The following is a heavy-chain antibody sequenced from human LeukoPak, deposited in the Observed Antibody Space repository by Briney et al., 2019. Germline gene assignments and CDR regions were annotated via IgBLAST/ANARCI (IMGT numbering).Heavy chain of an antibody. D-gene: IGHD5-12*01. CDR1: GGSISSHY. J-gene: IGHJ4*02. CDR3: ARDIGAAADY. Sequence: KASETLSLTCTVSGGSISSHYWSWIRQPPGKGLEWIGYIYYSGSTNYNPSLKSRVTISVDTSKNQLSLKLSSVTAADTAVYYCARDIGAAADYWGQGTLVTVSS. V-gene: IGHV4-59*11. CDR2: IYYSGST.